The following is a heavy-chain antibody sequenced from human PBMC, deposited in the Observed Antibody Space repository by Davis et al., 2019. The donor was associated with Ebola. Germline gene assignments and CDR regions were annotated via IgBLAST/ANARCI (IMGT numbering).Heavy chain of an antibody. V-gene: IGHV4-39*01. J-gene: IGHJ6*02. CDR3: ARHGGVVVVPAAHPRYYYGMDV. CDR2: IYYSGTT. D-gene: IGHD2-2*01. Sequence: SETLSLTCTVSGGSISSSSYYWGWIRQPPGKGLEWIGRIYYSGTTYYNPSLKSRVTISVDTSKNQFSLKLSSVTAADTAVYYCARHGGVVVVPAAHPRYYYGMDVWGQGTTVTVSS. CDR1: GGSISSSSYY.